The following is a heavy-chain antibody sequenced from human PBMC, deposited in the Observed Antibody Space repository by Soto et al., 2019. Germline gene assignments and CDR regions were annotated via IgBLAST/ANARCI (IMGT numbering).Heavy chain of an antibody. CDR1: GFTFSSYS. V-gene: IGHV3-48*02. CDR2: ISSSSSTI. J-gene: IGHJ5*02. Sequence: EVPLVESGGGLVQPGGSLRLSCAASGFTFSSYSMNWVRQAPGKGLEWVSYISSSSSTIYYAASVKGRFTISRDKAKNSLCLQMNGLRDEDTAVYYCARAGIGLTWFDPWGQGTLVTVSS. D-gene: IGHD3-10*01. CDR3: ARAGIGLTWFDP.